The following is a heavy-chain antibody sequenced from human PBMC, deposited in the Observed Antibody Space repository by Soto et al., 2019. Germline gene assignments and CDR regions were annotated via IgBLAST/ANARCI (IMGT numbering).Heavy chain of an antibody. J-gene: IGHJ4*02. CDR3: AKDTLGVWFGESNYFDY. Sequence: GGSLRLSCAASGFTFSSYAMSWVRQAPGKGLEWVSAISGSGGSTYYADSVKGRFTISRDNSKNTLYLQMNSLRAEDTAVYYCAKDTLGVWFGESNYFDYWGQGTLVTVSS. CDR2: ISGSGGST. V-gene: IGHV3-23*01. D-gene: IGHD3-10*01. CDR1: GFTFSSYA.